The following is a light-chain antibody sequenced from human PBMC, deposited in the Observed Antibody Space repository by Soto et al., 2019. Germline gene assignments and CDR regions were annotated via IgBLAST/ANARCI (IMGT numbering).Light chain of an antibody. V-gene: IGLV2-14*03. CDR2: DVT. Sequence: QSALTQPASVSGSPGQSITISCTGNSSEVGGFNYVSWYQQHPGKAPKLMIYDVTNRPSGVSYRFSGSKSGNTASLTISGLQAEDEADYYSNSNTSSTPYVFGTGTKVPVL. CDR3: NSNTSSTPYV. CDR1: SSEVGGFNY. J-gene: IGLJ1*01.